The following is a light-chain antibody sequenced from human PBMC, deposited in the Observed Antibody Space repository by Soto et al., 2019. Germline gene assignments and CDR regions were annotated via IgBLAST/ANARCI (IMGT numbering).Light chain of an antibody. CDR2: VAS. CDR3: QESYSTS. J-gene: IGKJ1*01. Sequence: DIQMTQSPSSLSASVGDRVTITCRAGQSIFTYLNWYQQKPGKAXXPLIYVASNLQSGVPSRFSGRGSGTDFTLTISSLQPEDIATYYCQESYSTSFGQGTKVDIK. V-gene: IGKV1-39*01. CDR1: QSIFTY.